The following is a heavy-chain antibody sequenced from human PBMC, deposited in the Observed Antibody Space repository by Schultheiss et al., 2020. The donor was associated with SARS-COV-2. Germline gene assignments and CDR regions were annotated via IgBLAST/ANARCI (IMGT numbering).Heavy chain of an antibody. J-gene: IGHJ4*02. CDR1: GGSISSYF. CDR2: INHSGST. Sequence: SETLSLTCTVSGGSISSYFWTWIRQPPGKGLEWIGEINHSGSTNYNPSLKSRVTISVDTSKNQFSLKLSSVTAADTAVYYCARRAYSYGRTGGFDYWGQGTLVTVSS. D-gene: IGHD5-18*01. CDR3: ARRAYSYGRTGGFDY. V-gene: IGHV4-34*01.